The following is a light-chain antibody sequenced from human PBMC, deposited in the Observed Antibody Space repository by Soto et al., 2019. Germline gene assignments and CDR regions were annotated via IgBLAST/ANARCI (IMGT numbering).Light chain of an antibody. V-gene: IGLV2-23*01. CDR2: EGT. CDR1: SSDFGNYNL. CDR3: CSYAGSSTYV. Sequence: QSVLTQPASMSGSPGQSITISCTGTSSDFGNYNLVSWYQQRPGKAPKLIIYEGTKRPSGVSNRFSGSKSGNTASLTISGLQAEDEADYHCCSYAGSSTYVFGGGTQLTVL. J-gene: IGLJ7*01.